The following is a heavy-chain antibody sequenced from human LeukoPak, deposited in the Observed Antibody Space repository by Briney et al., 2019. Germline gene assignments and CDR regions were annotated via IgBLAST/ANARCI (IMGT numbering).Heavy chain of an antibody. CDR1: GGSVTSYY. CDR2: IHYSGSN. J-gene: IGHJ4*02. CDR3: ARHGTVSSGGYFDY. D-gene: IGHD1-1*01. V-gene: IGHV4-59*08. Sequence: SETLSLTCSVSGGSVTSYYWSWIRQPPGKGLEWIGHIHYSGSNNYNPSLKSRVTMFVDKSKNQISLRLSSVTAADTAVYYCARHGTVSSGGYFDYWGQGTQVTLS.